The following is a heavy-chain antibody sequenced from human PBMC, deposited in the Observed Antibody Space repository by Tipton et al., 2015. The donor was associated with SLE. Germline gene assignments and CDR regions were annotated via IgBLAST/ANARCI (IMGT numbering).Heavy chain of an antibody. D-gene: IGHD4-23*01. V-gene: IGHV4-34*01. J-gene: IGHJ3*02. Sequence: TLSLTCAVYGGSFSGYYWSWIRQPPGKGLEWIGSIYYSGSTYYNPSLKSRVTISVDTSKNQFSLKLSSVTAADTAVYYCASVGGLGAFDIWGQGTMVTVSS. CDR3: ASVGGLGAFDI. CDR2: IYYSGST. CDR1: GGSFSGYY.